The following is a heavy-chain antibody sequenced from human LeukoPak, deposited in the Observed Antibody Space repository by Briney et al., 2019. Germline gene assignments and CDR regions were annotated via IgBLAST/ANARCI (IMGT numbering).Heavy chain of an antibody. CDR3: ARDSYDFWSGPPKADYYYYMDV. V-gene: IGHV4-59*01. Sequence: SETLSLTCTVSGGSIRNYYWSWIRQPPGKGLEWIGYIHYSGSTDYNPSLKSRVTISADTSKSQFPLKLSSVTAADTAVYYCARDSYDFWSGPPKADYYYYMDVWGKGTTVIVSS. CDR2: IHYSGST. J-gene: IGHJ6*03. D-gene: IGHD3-3*01. CDR1: GGSIRNYY.